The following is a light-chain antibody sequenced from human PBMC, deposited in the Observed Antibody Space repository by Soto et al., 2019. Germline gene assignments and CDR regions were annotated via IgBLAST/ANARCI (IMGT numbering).Light chain of an antibody. CDR3: SSYTSSTTDV. V-gene: IGLV2-14*03. CDR2: DVS. CDR1: IRDVGAYNY. J-gene: IGLJ1*01. Sequence: QSALAQPASVSGSPGQSITISCTGTIRDVGAYNYVSWYQQHPGKAPKLMIYDVSNRPSGVSNRFSGSNSGNTASLTISGLQAEDEADYYCSSYTSSTTDVFGSGTKLTVL.